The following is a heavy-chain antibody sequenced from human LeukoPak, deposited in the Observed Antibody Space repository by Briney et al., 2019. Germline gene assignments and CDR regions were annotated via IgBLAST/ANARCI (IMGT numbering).Heavy chain of an antibody. CDR1: GFTFSSYG. J-gene: IGHJ4*02. Sequence: GRSLRLSCAASGFTFSSYGMHWVRQAPGKGLEWVAVISYDGSNKYYADSVKGRFTISRDNSKNTLYLQMNSLRAEDTAVYYCARDGTAMVSGTVDYWGQGTLITVSS. CDR3: ARDGTAMVSGTVDY. D-gene: IGHD5-18*01. V-gene: IGHV3-30*19. CDR2: ISYDGSNK.